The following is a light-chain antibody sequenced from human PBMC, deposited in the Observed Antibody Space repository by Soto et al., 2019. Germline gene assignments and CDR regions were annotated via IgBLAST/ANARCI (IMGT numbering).Light chain of an antibody. CDR3: QQYNNYPRT. V-gene: IGKV1-5*03. CDR2: KAS. CDR1: QSISTW. Sequence: DIQMTQSPSTLSASVGDRVTITCRASQSISTWLAWYQQKPGKAPKLLIYKASSLESGVPSRFSGSGSGTEFTLTISDLQPDDFATYYCQQYNNYPRTFGGGTKVEIK. J-gene: IGKJ4*01.